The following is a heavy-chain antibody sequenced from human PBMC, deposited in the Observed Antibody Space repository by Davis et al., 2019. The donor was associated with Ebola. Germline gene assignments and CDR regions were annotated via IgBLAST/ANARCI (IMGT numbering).Heavy chain of an antibody. CDR2: ISGSGGST. Sequence: PGGSLRLSCAASGFTFSSYAMSWVRQAPGKGLEWVSAISGSGGSTYYADSVKGRFTISRDNSKSTLYLQMNSLRAEDTAVYYCAGVVVPVLDYYYYYMDVWGKGTTVTVSS. CDR3: AGVVVPVLDYYYYYMDV. J-gene: IGHJ6*03. V-gene: IGHV3-23*01. D-gene: IGHD2-2*01. CDR1: GFTFSSYA.